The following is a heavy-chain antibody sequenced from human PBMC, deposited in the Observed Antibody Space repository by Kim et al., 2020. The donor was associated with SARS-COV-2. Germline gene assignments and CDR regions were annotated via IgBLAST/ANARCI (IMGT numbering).Heavy chain of an antibody. J-gene: IGHJ4*02. Sequence: SETLSLTCTVSGGSISSYYWSWIRQPPGKGLEWIGYIYYSGSTNYNPSLKSRVTISVDTSKNQFSLKLSSVTAADTAVYYCARYSGYYYDSTLDYWGQGTLVTVSS. CDR2: IYYSGST. V-gene: IGHV4-59*13. D-gene: IGHD3-22*01. CDR1: GGSISSYY. CDR3: ARYSGYYYDSTLDY.